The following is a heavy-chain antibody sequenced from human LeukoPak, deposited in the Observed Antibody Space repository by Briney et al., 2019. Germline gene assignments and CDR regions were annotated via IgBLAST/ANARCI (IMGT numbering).Heavy chain of an antibody. V-gene: IGHV3-53*01. J-gene: IGHJ4*02. Sequence: GGSLRLSRAASGFTVSSNYMSWVRPAPRKGLEWVSILYSGGSTYYADSVKGRYTISRDNSKNTLYLQMNSLRAEDTAVYYCARTGYYYDSSGYYPFDYWGQGTLVTVSS. CDR1: GFTVSSNY. D-gene: IGHD3-22*01. CDR3: ARTGYYYDSSGYYPFDY. CDR2: LYSGGST.